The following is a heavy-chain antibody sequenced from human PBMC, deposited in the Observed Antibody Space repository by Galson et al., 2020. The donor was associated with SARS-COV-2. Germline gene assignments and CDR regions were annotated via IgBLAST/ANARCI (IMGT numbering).Heavy chain of an antibody. CDR1: GGSVINTNW. V-gene: IGHV4-4*02. CDR3: ARLGDCSGGTCCSLGYNWFDP. J-gene: IGHJ5*02. D-gene: IGHD2-15*01. Sequence: SETLSLTCAVSGGSVINTNWWTWVRQSPGKRLEWIGEIHHSGNTNYNPSLNSRVTISVDTSKNQFSLKLISVTAADTAVYFCARLGDCSGGTCCSLGYNWFDPWGHGTLVTVSS. CDR2: IHHSGNT.